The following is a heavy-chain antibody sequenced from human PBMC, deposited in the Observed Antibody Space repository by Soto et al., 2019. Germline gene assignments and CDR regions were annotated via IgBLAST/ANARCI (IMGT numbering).Heavy chain of an antibody. V-gene: IGHV4-34*01. CDR3: ARCGYSSGCDY. CDR2: INHSGST. J-gene: IGHJ4*02. CDR1: GGSFSGYY. D-gene: IGHD6-19*01. Sequence: QVQLQQWGAGLLKPSETLSLTCAVYGGSFSGYYWSWIRQPPGKGLEWIGEINHSGSTNYNPSLKSRVTISVDTPKNQFSLKLSSVTAADTAVYYCARCGYSSGCDYWGQGTLVTVSS.